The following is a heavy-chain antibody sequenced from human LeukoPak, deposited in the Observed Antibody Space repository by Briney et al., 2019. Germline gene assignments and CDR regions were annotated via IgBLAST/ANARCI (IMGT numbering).Heavy chain of an antibody. CDR3: ARVGRGDQTWGSYSCDY. J-gene: IGHJ4*02. D-gene: IGHD3-16*01. V-gene: IGHV4-59*01. CDR2: ISYTGNT. Sequence: SETLSLTCSVSGDSISTDYWSWIRQPPGKGLEWIGYISYTGNTKYNPSLQSRVTISLDTSKNQFSLNLSSVTAADAAIYYCARVGRGDQTWGSYSCDYWGQGTLVTVSS. CDR1: GDSISTDY.